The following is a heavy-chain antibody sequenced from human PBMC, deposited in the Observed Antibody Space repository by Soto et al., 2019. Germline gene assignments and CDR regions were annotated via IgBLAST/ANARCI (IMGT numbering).Heavy chain of an antibody. J-gene: IGHJ6*02. CDR1: GFTFSSYA. Sequence: GGSLRLSCAASGFTFSSYAMHWVRQAPGKGLEWVAVISYDGSNKYYADSVKGRFTISRDNSKNTLYLQMNSLRAEDTAVYYCARDLLSVGAAAGIRSVTNRDYYYYYGMDVWGQGTTVTVSS. CDR2: ISYDGSNK. CDR3: ARDLLSVGAAAGIRSVTNRDYYYYYGMDV. V-gene: IGHV3-30-3*01. D-gene: IGHD6-13*01.